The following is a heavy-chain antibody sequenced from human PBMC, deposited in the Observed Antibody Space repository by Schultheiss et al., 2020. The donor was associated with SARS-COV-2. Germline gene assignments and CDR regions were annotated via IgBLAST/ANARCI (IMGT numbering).Heavy chain of an antibody. CDR1: GGSISSSSYY. D-gene: IGHD4-17*01. V-gene: IGHV4-39*01. CDR3: ARQPDYYGDYYYYMDV. CDR2: ISHRGST. J-gene: IGHJ6*03. Sequence: SETLSLTCTVSGGSISSSSYYWSWIRQPPGEGLEWIGEISHRGSTNYNPSLKSRVTISLDTSKNQFSLKLSSVTAADTAVYYCARQPDYYGDYYYYMDVWGKGTTVTVSS.